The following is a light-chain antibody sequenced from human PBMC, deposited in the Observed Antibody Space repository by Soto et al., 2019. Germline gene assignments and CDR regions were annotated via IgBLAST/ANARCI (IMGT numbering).Light chain of an antibody. CDR1: QTISRS. Sequence: DIQMTQSPSSLSASVGDRVTITCRASQTISRSLNWYQHKPGTAPRVLIYDAYTLSSGVPSRFSGSVSGTDFTLTISSLQPEDFATYYCQQSSNTPLTFGGGTKVDIK. V-gene: IGKV1-39*01. J-gene: IGKJ4*01. CDR3: QQSSNTPLT. CDR2: DAY.